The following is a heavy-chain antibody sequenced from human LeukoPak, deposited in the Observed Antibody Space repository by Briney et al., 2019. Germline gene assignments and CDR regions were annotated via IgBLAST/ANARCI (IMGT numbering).Heavy chain of an antibody. V-gene: IGHV3-74*01. J-gene: IGHJ4*02. Sequence: GGSLRLSCAASGFTFSSNWMHWVRQAPGMGLVWVSRSNEDGSTTNYADSVKGRFTISRDNAKNTLYLQMNSLTAEDTAVYYCVRDLGGRSGHWGQGTLVTVSS. D-gene: IGHD1-26*01. CDR1: GFTFSSNW. CDR3: VRDLGGRSGH. CDR2: SNEDGSTT.